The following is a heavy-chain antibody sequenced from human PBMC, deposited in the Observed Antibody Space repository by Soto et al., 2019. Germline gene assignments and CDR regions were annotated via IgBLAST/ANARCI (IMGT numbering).Heavy chain of an antibody. J-gene: IGHJ4*02. CDR2: ISYDGSNK. CDR1: GFTFSSYG. CDR3: AKDPGYSRIQLWSYFDY. V-gene: IGHV3-30*18. Sequence: GGSLRLSCAASGFTFSSYGMHWVRQAPGKGLEWVAVISYDGSNKYYADSVKGRFTISRDNSKNTLYLQMNSLRAEDTAVYYCAKDPGYSRIQLWSYFDYWGQGTLVTVSS. D-gene: IGHD5-18*01.